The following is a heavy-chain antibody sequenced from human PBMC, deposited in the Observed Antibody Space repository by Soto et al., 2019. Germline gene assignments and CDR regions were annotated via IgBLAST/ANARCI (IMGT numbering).Heavy chain of an antibody. CDR2: IIPILGIA. Sequence: GASVKVSCKASGYTFTSYGISCVRQAPGQGLEWMGRIIPILGIANYAQKFQGRVTITADKSTSTAYMELSSLRSEDTAVYYCAREGMGFYYYYYYMDVWGKGTTVTVSS. CDR1: GYTFTSYG. D-gene: IGHD3-16*01. CDR3: AREGMGFYYYYYYMDV. V-gene: IGHV1-69*04. J-gene: IGHJ6*03.